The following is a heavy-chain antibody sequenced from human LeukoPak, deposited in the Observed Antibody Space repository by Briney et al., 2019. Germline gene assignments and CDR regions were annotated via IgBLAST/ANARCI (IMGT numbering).Heavy chain of an antibody. CDR1: GFTFSNYD. CDR3: ARGPPPFQH. V-gene: IGHV3-13*01. J-gene: IGHJ1*01. Sequence: GGSLRLSCAASGFTFSNYDMHWDRQATGQGLEWVSGIGTAGDTYYAGSVKGRFTISRENAKNSLYLQMKSLRAGDTAVYYCARGPPPFQHWGQGTLVTVSS. CDR2: IGTAGDT.